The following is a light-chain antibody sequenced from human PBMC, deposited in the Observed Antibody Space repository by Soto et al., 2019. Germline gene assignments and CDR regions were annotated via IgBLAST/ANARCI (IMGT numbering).Light chain of an antibody. CDR1: QSISSW. CDR3: QQYGSSPQT. J-gene: IGKJ1*01. V-gene: IGKV1-5*03. Sequence: IQMTQSPFTLSASVGDRVTIPCRASQSISSWLAWYQQIPGKAPKLLIYKASTLESGVPSNFSGSGSGTEFTLTISSLQPEDFAVYYCQQYGSSPQTFGQGTKVDI. CDR2: KAS.